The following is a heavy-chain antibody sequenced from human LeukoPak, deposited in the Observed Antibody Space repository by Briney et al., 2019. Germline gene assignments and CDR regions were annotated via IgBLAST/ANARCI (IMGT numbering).Heavy chain of an antibody. Sequence: PGGSLRLSCAASGFPFSSYWMTWVRQAPGKGLEWVANIKQDGSEKYYVDSVKGRFTISRDNAKNSLYLQMNSLRAEDTAVYYCVRGEDNADEYLREDYWGQGILVTVSS. D-gene: IGHD2/OR15-2a*01. CDR2: IKQDGSEK. CDR3: VRGEDNADEYLREDY. CDR1: GFPFSSYW. J-gene: IGHJ4*02. V-gene: IGHV3-7*04.